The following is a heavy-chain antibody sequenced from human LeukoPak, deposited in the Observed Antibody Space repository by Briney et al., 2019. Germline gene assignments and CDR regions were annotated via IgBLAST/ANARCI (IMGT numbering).Heavy chain of an antibody. CDR3: AKVGDYDSSGYPLPHMDV. Sequence: GGSLRLSCAASGFTFSSYGMHWVRQAPGKGLEWVAVISYDGSNKYYADSVKGRFTISRDNSKNTLYLQMNSLRAEDTAVYYCAKVGDYDSSGYPLPHMDVWGQGTTVTVSS. V-gene: IGHV3-30*18. CDR1: GFTFSSYG. CDR2: ISYDGSNK. D-gene: IGHD3-22*01. J-gene: IGHJ6*02.